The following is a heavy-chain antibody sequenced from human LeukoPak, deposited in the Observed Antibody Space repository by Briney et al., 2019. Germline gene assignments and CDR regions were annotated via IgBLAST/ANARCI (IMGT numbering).Heavy chain of an antibody. CDR2: IIPIFGTA. CDR1: GGTFRSYA. Sequence: SVKVSCKASGGTFRSYAISWVRQAPGQGLEWMGGIIPIFGTANYAQKFQGRVTITADESTSTAYMELSSLRSEDTAVYYCARDRGYSSSWYETNFDYWGQGTLVTVSS. J-gene: IGHJ4*02. CDR3: ARDRGYSSSWYETNFDY. V-gene: IGHV1-69*13. D-gene: IGHD6-13*01.